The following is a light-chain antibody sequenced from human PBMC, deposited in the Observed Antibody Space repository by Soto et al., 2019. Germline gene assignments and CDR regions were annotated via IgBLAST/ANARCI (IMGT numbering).Light chain of an antibody. Sequence: EIVMTQSPATLSVSPGERATLSCRASQSVSSNLAWYQQKPGQAPRLLIYGASTMATGIPARFRGSGSGTEFTLTISSLQSEDFAVYYCQQYNNWPPKTFGKGTKVEIK. CDR1: QSVSSN. CDR3: QQYNNWPPKT. CDR2: GAS. V-gene: IGKV3-15*01. J-gene: IGKJ1*01.